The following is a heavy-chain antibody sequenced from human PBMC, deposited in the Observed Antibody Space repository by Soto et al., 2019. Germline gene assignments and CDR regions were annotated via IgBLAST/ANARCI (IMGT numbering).Heavy chain of an antibody. J-gene: IGHJ4*02. CDR1: GFSFSTYA. Sequence: EVQLLESGGGLVQPGGSLRLSCAASGFSFSTYAMSWVRQAPGKGLEWVSGISASGTSTYSADSVKGRFTISRDISKNTLYLPMNTLRAEDTALYYCATAGFGPRGYFDYWGQGTLVTVSS. D-gene: IGHD3-10*01. CDR2: ISASGTST. CDR3: ATAGFGPRGYFDY. V-gene: IGHV3-23*01.